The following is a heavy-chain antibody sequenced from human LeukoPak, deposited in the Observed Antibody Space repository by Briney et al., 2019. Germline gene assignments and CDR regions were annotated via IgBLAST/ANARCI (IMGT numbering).Heavy chain of an antibody. CDR3: ARDRDCSGGSCYGY. D-gene: IGHD2-15*01. J-gene: IGHJ4*02. V-gene: IGHV3-66*01. CDR1: GSTVSSNY. Sequence: GGSLRLSCAASGSTVSSNYMSWVRQAPGKGLEWVSVIYSGGSTYYADSVKGRFTISRDNSKNTLYLQMNSLRAEDTAVYYCARDRDCSGGSCYGYWGQGTLVTVSS. CDR2: IYSGGST.